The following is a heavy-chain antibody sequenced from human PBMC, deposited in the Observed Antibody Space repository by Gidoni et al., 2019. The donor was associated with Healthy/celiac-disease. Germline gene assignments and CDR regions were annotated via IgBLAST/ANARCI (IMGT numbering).Heavy chain of an antibody. CDR3: ARYFTGDYAFDY. Sequence: QVQLQESGPGLVQPSETLSLPCTVSGGSISSYYWSWIRQPPGKGLEWIGYIYYSGSTNYNPSLKSRVTISVDTSKNQFSLKRSSVTAADTAVYYCARYFTGDYAFDYWGQGTLVTVSS. V-gene: IGHV4-59*08. D-gene: IGHD4-17*01. CDR1: GGSISSYY. J-gene: IGHJ4*02. CDR2: IYYSGST.